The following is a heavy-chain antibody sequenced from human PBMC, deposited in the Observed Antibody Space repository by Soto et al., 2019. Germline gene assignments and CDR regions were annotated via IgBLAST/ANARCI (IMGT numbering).Heavy chain of an antibody. V-gene: IGHV3-9*01. CDR2: ISWNSGSI. Sequence: EVQLVESGGGLVERGRSLSLSCAASGFTFDDYAMHGVRQATRGGLEWVSGISWNSGSIGYADSVKGRFTISRDNAKNSLYLQMNSLRAEDTALYYCAKEDYDFWSGYPTGGMDVWGQGTTVTVSS. D-gene: IGHD3-3*01. CDR3: AKEDYDFWSGYPTGGMDV. J-gene: IGHJ6*02. CDR1: GFTFDDYA.